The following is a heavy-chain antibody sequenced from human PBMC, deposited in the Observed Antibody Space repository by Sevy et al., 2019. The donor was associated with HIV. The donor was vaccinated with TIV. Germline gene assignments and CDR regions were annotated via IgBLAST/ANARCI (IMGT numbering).Heavy chain of an antibody. D-gene: IGHD6-13*01. CDR1: GGSISSSSYY. V-gene: IGHV4-39*01. CDR3: ARANSSSWFYHYHYGMDV. CDR2: IYYSGTT. Sequence: SETLSLTCTVSGGSISSSSYYWGWIRQPPGKGLEWIGSIYYSGTTYYNPSLKSRVTISVDTSKNQFSLKLSSVTAADTAVYYCARANSSSWFYHYHYGMDVWGQGTTVAVSS. J-gene: IGHJ6*02.